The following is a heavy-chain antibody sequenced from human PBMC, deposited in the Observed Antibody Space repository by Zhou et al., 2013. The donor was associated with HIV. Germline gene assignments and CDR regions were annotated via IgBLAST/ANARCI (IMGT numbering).Heavy chain of an antibody. CDR3: ARSVKTWEVADDLISNWFDP. CDR1: GYTFTGYY. V-gene: IGHV1-2*02. J-gene: IGHJ5*02. D-gene: IGHD1-26*01. CDR2: INPNSGGT. Sequence: QVQLVQSGAEVKKPGASVKVSCKASGYTFTGYYMHWVRQAPGQGLEWMGWINPNSGGTKYAQKLQGRVTMTRDTSISTAYMELSRLRSDDTAVYYCARSVKTWEVADDLISNWFDPWGQGTLVTVSS.